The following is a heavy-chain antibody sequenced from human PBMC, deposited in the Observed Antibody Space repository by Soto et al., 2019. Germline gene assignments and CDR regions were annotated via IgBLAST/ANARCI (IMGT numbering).Heavy chain of an antibody. D-gene: IGHD3-3*01. Sequence: SGTLSLTCAVYGGSFGGYYWSWILQPPRKGLKRIGYIYYSGSTNYNPSLKSRVTISVDTSKNQFSLKLRSVTAADTAVYYCATLDICDFWSGCGVRPSTVLFHLWGQEPLVSVST. CDR2: IYYSGST. CDR1: GGSFGGYY. V-gene: IGHV4-59*08. CDR3: ATLDICDFWSGCGVRPSTVLFHL. J-gene: IGHJ5*02.